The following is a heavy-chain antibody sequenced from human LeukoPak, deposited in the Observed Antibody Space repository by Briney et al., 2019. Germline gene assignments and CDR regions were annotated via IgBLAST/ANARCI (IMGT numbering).Heavy chain of an antibody. D-gene: IGHD2-2*01. CDR3: AKEAPMYVVPAHFDY. V-gene: IGHV3-23*01. CDR1: GFTFSGYA. J-gene: IGHJ4*02. CDR2: ISGSGGST. Sequence: GGSLRLSCADSGFTFSGYAMSWVRQAPGKGLEWVTAISGSGGSTYYADSVKGRFTISRDNSKNTLYLQMNSLRAEDTAVYYCAKEAPMYVVPAHFDYWGQGTLVTVSS.